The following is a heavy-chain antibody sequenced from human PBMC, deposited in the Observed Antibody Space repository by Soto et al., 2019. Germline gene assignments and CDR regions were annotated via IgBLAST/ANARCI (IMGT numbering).Heavy chain of an antibody. D-gene: IGHD3-16*01. V-gene: IGHV3-23*01. CDR1: GFTFSSYA. J-gene: IGHJ6*02. Sequence: EVQLLESGGGLVQPGGSLRLSCAASGFTFSSYAMSWVRQAPGKGLEWVSAISGSGGSTYYADSVKGRFTISRDNSKNTLYLQMNSLRAEDTAVYYCAKATLPFFSDYYGMDVWGQGTTVTVSS. CDR2: ISGSGGST. CDR3: AKATLPFFSDYYGMDV.